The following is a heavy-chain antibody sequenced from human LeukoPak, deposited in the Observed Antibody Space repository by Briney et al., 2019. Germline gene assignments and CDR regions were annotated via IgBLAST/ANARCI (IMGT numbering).Heavy chain of an antibody. CDR2: ISSSSSYM. D-gene: IGHD5-12*01. J-gene: IGHJ4*02. Sequence: PGGPLRLSCAASGFTFSTYTMNWVRQAPGKGLEWVSFISSSSSYMYYADSVKGRFTISRDNTKKSLYLQMNSLRAEDTAVYYCARDFSGYDYNFDYWGQGTLVTVSS. V-gene: IGHV3-21*01. CDR3: ARDFSGYDYNFDY. CDR1: GFTFSTYT.